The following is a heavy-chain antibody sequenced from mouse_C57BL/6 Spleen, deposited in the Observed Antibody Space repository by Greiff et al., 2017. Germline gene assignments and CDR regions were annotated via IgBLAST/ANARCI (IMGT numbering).Heavy chain of an antibody. CDR3: ARSAYYSNYGDAMDY. CDR1: GYTFTSYG. Sequence: QVQLQQSGAELARPGASVKLSCKASGYTFTSYGISWVKQRTGQGLEWIGEIYPRSGNTYYNEKFKGKATLPADKSSSTAYMELRSLTSEDSAVYFCARSAYYSNYGDAMDYWGQGTSVTVSS. J-gene: IGHJ4*01. V-gene: IGHV1-81*01. CDR2: IYPRSGNT. D-gene: IGHD2-5*01.